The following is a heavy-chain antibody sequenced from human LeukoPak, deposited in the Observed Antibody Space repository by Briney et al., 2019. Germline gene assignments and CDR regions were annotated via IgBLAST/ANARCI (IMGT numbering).Heavy chain of an antibody. V-gene: IGHV4-30-2*01. CDR2: IYHSGST. CDR1: GGSISSGGYS. D-gene: IGHD4-11*01. J-gene: IGHJ5*02. Sequence: SETLSLTCAVSGGSISSGGYSWSWIRQPPGKGLEWIGYIYHSGSTYYNPSLKSRVTISVDTSKNQFSLKLSSVTAADTAVYYCAREDYSYPTSGPFDPWGQGTLVTVSS. CDR3: AREDYSYPTSGPFDP.